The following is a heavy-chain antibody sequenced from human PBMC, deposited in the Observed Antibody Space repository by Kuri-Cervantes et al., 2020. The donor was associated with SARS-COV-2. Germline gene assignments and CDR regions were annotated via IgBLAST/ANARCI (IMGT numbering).Heavy chain of an antibody. D-gene: IGHD2-2*01. CDR1: GYSISSGYY. CDR3: ARDRYCSSTSCRSNWFDP. J-gene: IGHJ5*02. CDR2: IYHTGST. Sequence: SQTLALTCAVSGYSISSGYYWGWVRQPPGKRLEWIGSIYHTGSTYYNPSLKSRVTISVDTSKNQSSLKLSSVTAADTAVYYCARDRYCSSTSCRSNWFDPWGQGTLVTVSS. V-gene: IGHV4-38-2*02.